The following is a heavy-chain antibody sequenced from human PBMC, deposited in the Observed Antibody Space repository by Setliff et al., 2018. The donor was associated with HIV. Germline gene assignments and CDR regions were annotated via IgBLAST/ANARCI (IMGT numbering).Heavy chain of an antibody. CDR3: AKDATRGGDMDV. CDR1: GFTFSNYA. V-gene: IGHV3-23*01. D-gene: IGHD2-15*01. Sequence: PGGSLRLSCAASGFTFSNYAMRWVRQAPGKGLAWVSGISGSGISTYNADSVKGRFTISRDNSNNTLYLQMNRLRAEDTAVYYCAKDATRGGDMDVWAKGTTVTVSS. CDR2: ISGSGIST. J-gene: IGHJ6*03.